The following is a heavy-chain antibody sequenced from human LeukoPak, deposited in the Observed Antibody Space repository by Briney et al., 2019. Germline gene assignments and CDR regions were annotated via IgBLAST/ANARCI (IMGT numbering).Heavy chain of an antibody. CDR1: GFTFSSYG. CDR3: ARERHSSGYHRRGLKYYYYGMDV. V-gene: IGHV3-33*01. CDR2: IWYDGSNT. D-gene: IGHD3-22*01. J-gene: IGHJ6*02. Sequence: GRALRLSCAASGFTFSSYGMRGFRQPPAKGGVGVAVIWYDGSNTYYADSVKGRFTISRDNSKNTLYLQMNSLRAEDTAVYYCARERHSSGYHRRGLKYYYYGMDVWGQGTTVTVSS.